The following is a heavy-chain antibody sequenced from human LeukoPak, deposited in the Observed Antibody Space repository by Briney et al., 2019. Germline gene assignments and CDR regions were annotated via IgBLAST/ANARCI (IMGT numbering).Heavy chain of an antibody. Sequence: GGSLRLSCAVSGFTFSNYAMHWVRQAPGKGLEWVAVISYDGSNKYNPDSVKGRFTISRDNSKNTLYLQMNSLRSEDTAVYYCARGDYYGSGSYSDYWGQGTLVTVSS. D-gene: IGHD3-10*01. J-gene: IGHJ4*02. V-gene: IGHV3-30-3*01. CDR1: GFTFSNYA. CDR2: ISYDGSNK. CDR3: ARGDYYGSGSYSDY.